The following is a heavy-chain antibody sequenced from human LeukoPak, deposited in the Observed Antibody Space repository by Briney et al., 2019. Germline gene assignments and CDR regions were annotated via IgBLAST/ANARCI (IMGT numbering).Heavy chain of an antibody. Sequence: ASVKVSCKASGYTFTSYGISWVRQAPGQGLEWMGWISAYNGNTNYAQKLQGRVTMTTDTSTSTAYMELRSLRSDDTAVYYCARDSTLYDFWSGYYIDYWGQGTLDTVSS. D-gene: IGHD3-3*01. CDR1: GYTFTSYG. J-gene: IGHJ4*02. CDR2: ISAYNGNT. V-gene: IGHV1-18*01. CDR3: ARDSTLYDFWSGYYIDY.